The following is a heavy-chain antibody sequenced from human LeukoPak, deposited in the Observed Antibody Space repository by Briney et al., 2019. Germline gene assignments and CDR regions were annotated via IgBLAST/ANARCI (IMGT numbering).Heavy chain of an antibody. CDR3: ARDDFAGDSSGYIDY. D-gene: IGHD3-22*01. Sequence: GGSLRLSCAASGFTFSGYEMNWVRQAPGKGLEWVAVIWFDGSNQYHADAVKGRFTISRDNSKNTLYLQMSSLRAEDTALYYCARDDFAGDSSGYIDYWGQGTLVTVSS. CDR2: IWFDGSNQ. CDR1: GFTFSGYE. J-gene: IGHJ4*02. V-gene: IGHV3-33*08.